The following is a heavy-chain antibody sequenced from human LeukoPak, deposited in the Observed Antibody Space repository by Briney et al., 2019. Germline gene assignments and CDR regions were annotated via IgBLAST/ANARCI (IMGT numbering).Heavy chain of an antibody. CDR3: ARDQQPNSSGYYYVRAGSFDY. CDR1: GYTFSDYY. D-gene: IGHD3-22*01. V-gene: IGHV1-46*01. CDR2: INPSGGST. J-gene: IGHJ4*02. Sequence: ASVKVSCKASGYTFSDYYIHWVRQAPGQGLEWMGIINPSGGSTSYAQKFQGRVTMTRDTSTSTVYMELSSLRSEDTAVYYCARDQQPNSSGYYYVRAGSFDYWGQGTLATVSS.